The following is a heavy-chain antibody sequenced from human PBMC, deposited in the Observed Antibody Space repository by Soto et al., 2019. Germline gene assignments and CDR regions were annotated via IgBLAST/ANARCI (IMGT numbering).Heavy chain of an antibody. J-gene: IGHJ4*02. D-gene: IGHD3-3*01. CDR3: ARFYTAFYDFWSGSLNSFDY. V-gene: IGHV3-23*01. CDR2: ISGSGGSA. Sequence: PGGSLRLSCAASGFTFSSYAMSWVRQAPGKGLEWVSAISGSGGSAYYADSVKGRFTISRDNSKNTLYLQMNSLRAEDTAVYYCARFYTAFYDFWSGSLNSFDYWGQGTLVTVSS. CDR1: GFTFSSYA.